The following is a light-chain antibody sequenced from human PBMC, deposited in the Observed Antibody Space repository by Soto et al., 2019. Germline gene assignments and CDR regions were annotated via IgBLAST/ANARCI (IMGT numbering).Light chain of an antibody. J-gene: IGKJ1*01. V-gene: IGKV1-39*01. CDR3: HQSYRTPRT. CDR2: AAS. CDR1: QSISSY. Sequence: DIQMTQSPSSLSASVGDRVTITCRASQSISSYLNWYQQKPGKAPKLLIYAASSLQSGVQTRFNGSGSGTDFTLTIISRQPEDFASYYCHQSYRTPRTFGRGTMVEIK.